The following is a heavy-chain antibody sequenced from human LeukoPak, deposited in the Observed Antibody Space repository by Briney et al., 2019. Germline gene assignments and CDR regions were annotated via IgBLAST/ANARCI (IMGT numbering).Heavy chain of an antibody. J-gene: IGHJ4*02. CDR2: IYYSGST. CDR1: GGSISRGGYY. D-gene: IGHD3-10*02. V-gene: IGHV4-31*03. Sequence: SETLSLTCTVSGGSISRGGYYWRWIRQHPGRGLEWIGYIYYSGSTYYNPSLKSRVTISVDTSKNQFSLKLSSVTAADTAVYYCARTVRGEAYFDYWGQGTLVTVSS. CDR3: ARTVRGEAYFDY.